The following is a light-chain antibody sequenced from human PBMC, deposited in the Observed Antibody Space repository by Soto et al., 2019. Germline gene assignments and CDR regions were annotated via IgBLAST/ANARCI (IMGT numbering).Light chain of an antibody. CDR2: MDN. Sequence: QSVLTQPPSASGTPGQRVTISCSGSSSNIGSHYVYWYQQLPGTAPKLLMYMDNQRPSGVPDRFSGSKSGTSASLAIGGLRSEDAADYYCAAWDDSLSGVVFGGGTKLTVL. V-gene: IGLV1-47*01. CDR1: SSNIGSHY. CDR3: AAWDDSLSGVV. J-gene: IGLJ2*01.